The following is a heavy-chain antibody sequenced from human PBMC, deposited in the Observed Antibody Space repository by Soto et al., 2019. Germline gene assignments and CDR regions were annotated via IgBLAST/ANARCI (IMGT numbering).Heavy chain of an antibody. J-gene: IGHJ4*02. Sequence: GPRVASETLSLTCTVSGGSISSDYYYWSWIRQPPGKGLEWIGYIYYSGRTAYNPSLKSRIIISIDTSKNQFSLSLNSLNAADTAVYYCAGELSNSPEYFDFWGLGTLVTVSS. V-gene: IGHV4-30-4*01. D-gene: IGHD6-6*01. CDR1: GGSISSDYYY. CDR2: IYYSGRT. CDR3: AGELSNSPEYFDF.